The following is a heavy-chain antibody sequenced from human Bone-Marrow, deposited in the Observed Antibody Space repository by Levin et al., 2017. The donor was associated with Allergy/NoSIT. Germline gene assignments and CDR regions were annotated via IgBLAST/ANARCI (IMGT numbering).Heavy chain of an antibody. V-gene: IGHV5-51*01. CDR1: GYQFTDYW. CDR2: IYPGDSET. CDR3: ARQSDELPPYDGEWVEEHYYDY. Sequence: ASVKVSCQGSGYQFTDYWIGWVRQLPGKGLEWMGNIYPGDSETRSSPSFQGQVTISVDKSIHTAYLQWDSLRASDTAMYYRARQSDELPPYDGEWVEEHYYDYWGQGTLVTVSS. D-gene: IGHD3-10*01. J-gene: IGHJ4*02.